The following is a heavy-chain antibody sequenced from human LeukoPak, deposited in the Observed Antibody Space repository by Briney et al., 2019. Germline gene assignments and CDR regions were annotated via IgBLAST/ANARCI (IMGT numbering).Heavy chain of an antibody. CDR3: AREVQIAARIGGYYYYYMDV. V-gene: IGHV1-69*05. Sequence: SVKVSCKASGGTFSSYAISWVRQAPGQGLEWMGGIIPIFGTANYAQKFQGRVTITTDESTSTAYMELSSLRSEDTAVYYCAREVQIAARIGGYYYYYMDVWGKGTTVTVSS. J-gene: IGHJ6*03. CDR1: GGTFSSYA. D-gene: IGHD6-6*01. CDR2: IIPIFGTA.